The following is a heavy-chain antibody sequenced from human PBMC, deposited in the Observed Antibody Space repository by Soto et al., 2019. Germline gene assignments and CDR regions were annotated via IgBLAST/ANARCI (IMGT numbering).Heavy chain of an antibody. D-gene: IGHD3-10*01. J-gene: IGHJ4*02. CDR3: AKESSRWARGGEVGY. CDR1: GFIFSSYA. CDR2: ISGSGGST. V-gene: IGHV3-23*01. Sequence: EVQLLESGGGLVQPGGSLRLSCAASGFIFSSYAMSWVRQAPGKGLEWVSGISGSGGSTYYADSVKGRFTISRDNSKNTLYLQMNSLRAEDTAVFYCAKESSRWARGGEVGYWGQGTLVTVSS.